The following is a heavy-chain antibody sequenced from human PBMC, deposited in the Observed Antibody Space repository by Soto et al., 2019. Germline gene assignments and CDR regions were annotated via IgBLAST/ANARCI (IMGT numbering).Heavy chain of an antibody. CDR2: IIPISGTT. CDR1: GDVFRSYG. D-gene: IGHD2-8*01. J-gene: IGHJ6*02. CDR3: ARVRCFNGLCHTADYGMDV. Sequence: SVKVSCKASGDVFRSYGINWVRQAPGQGLEWMGGIIPISGTTNYAQKFQGRVAITADESTDTVYMELSRLRSEDTAVYFCARVRCFNGLCHTADYGMDVWGQGTTVTV. V-gene: IGHV1-69*13.